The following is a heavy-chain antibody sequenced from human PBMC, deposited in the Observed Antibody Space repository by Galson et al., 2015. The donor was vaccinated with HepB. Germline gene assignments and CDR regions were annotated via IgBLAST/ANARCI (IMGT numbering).Heavy chain of an antibody. Sequence: SLRLSCAASGFTFSSYAMSWVRQAPGKGLEWVSAISGSGGSTYYADSVKGRFTISRDNSKNTLYLQMNSLRAEDTAVYYCAKDRGGSYSGYYFDYWGQGTLVTVSS. V-gene: IGHV3-23*01. CDR1: GFTFSSYA. CDR2: ISGSGGST. D-gene: IGHD1-26*01. CDR3: AKDRGGSYSGYYFDY. J-gene: IGHJ4*02.